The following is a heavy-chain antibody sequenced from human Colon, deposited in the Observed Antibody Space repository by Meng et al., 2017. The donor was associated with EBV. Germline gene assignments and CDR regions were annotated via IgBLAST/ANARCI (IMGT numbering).Heavy chain of an antibody. D-gene: IGHD3-10*01. CDR2: IYHSGST. V-gene: IGHV4-39*01. CDR3: ARRRGGSGRDC. CDR1: GGPISSSNYY. J-gene: IGHJ4*02. Sequence: LQLQESVPGLGKPSEIRSRTCTVSGGPISSSNYYWGWVRQPPGKGLQWIGTIYHSGSTSYNPSLQSRVTMFVDTSKNQFSLMLTSVTATDTAVYYCARRRGGSGRDCWGQGTLVTVSS.